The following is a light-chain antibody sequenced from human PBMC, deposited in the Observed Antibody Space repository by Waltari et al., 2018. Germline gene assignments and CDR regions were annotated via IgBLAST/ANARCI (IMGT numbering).Light chain of an antibody. V-gene: IGLV7-46*01. CDR3: LLSYSGAWV. J-gene: IGLJ3*02. CDR2: ETN. CDR1: TGPVTSGHY. Sequence: QAVVTQEPSLPVSPGGTVTLTCGSSTGPVTSGHYPYWFQQRPGQPPRTLIYETNNKHAKTPARFAGSLVGGKAGRTLSGAQPEDEADYYCLLSYSGAWVFGGGTKLTVL.